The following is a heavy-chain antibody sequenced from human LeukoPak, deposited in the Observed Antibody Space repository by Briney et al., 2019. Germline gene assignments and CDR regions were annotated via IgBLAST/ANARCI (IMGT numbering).Heavy chain of an antibody. CDR1: GYTFTSYD. CDR2: TNPNRGNT. CDR3: ARGISKLRYFDWFPNYYYYYCMDV. D-gene: IGHD3-9*01. V-gene: IGHV1-8*01. J-gene: IGHJ6*03. Sequence: ASVKVSCKASGYTFTSYDINWVRQATGQGLGWMGWTNPNRGNTGYAQNFQVRVTMTRNTSISTDYLELRSLRSEDKAVYYCARGISKLRYFDWFPNYYYYYCMDVWGKGTTVTISS.